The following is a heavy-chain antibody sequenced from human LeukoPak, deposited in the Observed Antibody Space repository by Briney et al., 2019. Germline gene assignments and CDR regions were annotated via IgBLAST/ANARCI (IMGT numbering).Heavy chain of an antibody. D-gene: IGHD2-15*01. Sequence: PGGSLRLSCAASGFTFSNYAMSWVRQAPGKGLEWLSVISGSGDSTYYADSVKGRFTISRDNSKNTLYLQMKSLRAEDTAVYYCAKDSRGVAAPDRWGQGTLVTVSS. CDR2: ISGSGDST. CDR3: AKDSRGVAAPDR. CDR1: GFTFSNYA. V-gene: IGHV3-23*01. J-gene: IGHJ5*02.